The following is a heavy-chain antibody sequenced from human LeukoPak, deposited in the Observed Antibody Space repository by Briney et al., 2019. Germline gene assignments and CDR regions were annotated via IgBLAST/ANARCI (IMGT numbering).Heavy chain of an antibody. CDR3: ARDPYYSSGTYPDY. V-gene: IGHV3-30*04. CDR2: ISKDGKNK. D-gene: IGHD3-10*01. J-gene: IGHJ4*02. CDR1: GFTFRNYA. Sequence: GGSLRLSCAASGFTFRNYAMHWVRQAPGKGLEGVAVISKDGKNKYYSDSVKGRFTIYIDNSKNTLSLQMDSLRAEDTAVYCCARDPYYSSGTYPDYWGREPWSPSPQ.